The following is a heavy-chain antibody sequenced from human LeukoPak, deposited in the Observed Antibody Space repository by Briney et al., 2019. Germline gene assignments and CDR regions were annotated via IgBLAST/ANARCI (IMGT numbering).Heavy chain of an antibody. Sequence: GGTLRLSCAASGLSFSSYGMGWVRQAPGKGLEWVSSITSSGTTNYADSVKDRFVISRDNSKDTLFLQMNSLRVEDTALYYCTNTGTYSIYWGQGTLVTVSS. J-gene: IGHJ4*02. CDR3: TNTGTYSIY. V-gene: IGHV3-23*01. CDR2: ITSSGTT. D-gene: IGHD2-15*01. CDR1: GLSFSSYG.